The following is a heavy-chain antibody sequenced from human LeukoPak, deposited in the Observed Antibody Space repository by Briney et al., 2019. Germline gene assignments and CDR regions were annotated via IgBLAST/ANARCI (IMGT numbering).Heavy chain of an antibody. CDR2: ISYDGSNK. Sequence: PGGSLRLSCAASGFTFSSYAMHWVRQAPGKGLEWVAVISYDGSNKYYADSVKGRFTISRDNSKNTLYLQMNSLRAEDTAVYYCARAPAATPDYYYYGMDVWGKGTTVTVSS. V-gene: IGHV3-30-3*01. D-gene: IGHD2-2*01. CDR1: GFTFSSYA. CDR3: ARAPAATPDYYYYGMDV. J-gene: IGHJ6*04.